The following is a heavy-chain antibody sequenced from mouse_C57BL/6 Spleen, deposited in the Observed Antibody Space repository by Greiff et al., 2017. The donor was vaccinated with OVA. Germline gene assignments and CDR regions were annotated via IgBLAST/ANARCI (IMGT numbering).Heavy chain of an antibody. CDR1: GYTFTSYW. CDR2: IDPNSGGT. CDR3: ARRGYDGYYVWYFDV. Sequence: QVQLQQPGAELVKPGASVKLSCKASGYTFTSYWMHWVKQRPGRGLEWIGRIDPNSGGTKYNEKFKSKATLTVDKPSSTAYMQLSSLTSEDSAVYYCARRGYDGYYVWYFDVWGTGTTVTVSS. D-gene: IGHD2-3*01. J-gene: IGHJ1*03. V-gene: IGHV1-72*01.